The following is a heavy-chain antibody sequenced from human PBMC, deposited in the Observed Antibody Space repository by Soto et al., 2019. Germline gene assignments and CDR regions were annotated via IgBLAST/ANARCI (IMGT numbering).Heavy chain of an antibody. D-gene: IGHD2-2*01. Sequence: GGSLRLSCAASGFTFSSYSMNWVRQAPGKGLEWVSSISSSNNYIYYADSVRGRFTISRDNAKNSLYLQMNSLRAEDTAVYYCARAESSSYWGQGTLVTVSS. CDR2: ISSSNNYI. J-gene: IGHJ4*02. V-gene: IGHV3-21*01. CDR3: ARAESSSY. CDR1: GFTFSSYS.